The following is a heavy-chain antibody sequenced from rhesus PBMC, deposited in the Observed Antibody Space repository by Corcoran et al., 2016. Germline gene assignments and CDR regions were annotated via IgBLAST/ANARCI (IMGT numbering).Heavy chain of an antibody. CDR3: ARGSYYSGSSDY. D-gene: IGHD3-16*01. CDR2: ISGSSGST. V-gene: IGHV4-65*01. J-gene: IGHJ4*01. CDR1: GGSIISSNW. Sequence: QVQLQESGPGLVKPSETLSLTCAVSGGSIISSNWWSWIRQPPGKGLELIGYISGSSGSTYYNPSLKSRVTISTDTSKNQFSLKLSSVTAADTAVYYCARGSYYSGSSDYWGQGVLVTVSS.